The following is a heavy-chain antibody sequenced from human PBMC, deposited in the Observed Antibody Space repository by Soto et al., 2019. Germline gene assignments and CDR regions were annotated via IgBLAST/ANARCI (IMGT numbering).Heavy chain of an antibody. CDR3: ARDRLITMVRGVANWFDP. J-gene: IGHJ5*02. CDR1: GYTFTSYA. D-gene: IGHD3-10*01. CDR2: INAGNGNT. V-gene: IGHV1-3*01. Sequence: GASVKVSCKASGYTFTSYAMHWVRQAPGQRLEWMGWINAGNGNTKYSQKFQGRVTITRDTSASTAYMELSSLRSEDTAVYYCARDRLITMVRGVANWFDPWGQGTLVTVSS.